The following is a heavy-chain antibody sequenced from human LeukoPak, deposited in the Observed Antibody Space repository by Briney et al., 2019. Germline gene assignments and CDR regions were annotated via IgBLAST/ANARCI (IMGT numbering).Heavy chain of an antibody. D-gene: IGHD6-19*01. CDR2: INPNSGGT. J-gene: IGHJ3*02. V-gene: IGHV1-2*02. Sequence: ASVKVSCKASGYTFTGYYMHWVRQAPGQGLEWMGWINPNSGGTNYAQKFQGRVTMTRDTSISTAYMELSRLRSDDTAVYYCAGQTYGSGWYEIGRGAFDIWGQGTMVTVSS. CDR1: GYTFTGYY. CDR3: AGQTYGSGWYEIGRGAFDI.